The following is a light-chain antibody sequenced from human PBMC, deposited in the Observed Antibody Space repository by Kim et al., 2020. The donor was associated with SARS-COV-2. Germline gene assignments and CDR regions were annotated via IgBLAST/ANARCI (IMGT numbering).Light chain of an antibody. J-gene: IGLJ3*02. V-gene: IGLV6-57*01. CDR3: QSYDSSNHRV. CDR2: EDN. CDR1: SGSIASNY. Sequence: KTVTIPCTRSSGSIASNYVQWYQQRPGSSPTTVIYEDNQRPSGVPDRFSGSIDSSSNSASLTISGLKTEDEADYYCQSYDSSNHRVFGGGTQLTVL.